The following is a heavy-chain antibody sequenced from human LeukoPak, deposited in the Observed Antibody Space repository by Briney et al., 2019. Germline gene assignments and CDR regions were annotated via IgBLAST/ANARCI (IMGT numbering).Heavy chain of an antibody. CDR2: IDNSGIT. CDR1: GGSITSRNYY. V-gene: IGHV4-39*07. J-gene: IGHJ6*03. CDR3: ARAAHYYYYYMDV. Sequence: SETLSLTCTVSGGSITSRNYYWGWIRQPPGKGLEWIGSIDNSGITYYNPSLKSRVTISIDTSKNQFSLNLSSVTAADTAVYYCARAAHYYYYYMDVWGKGTTVTVSS.